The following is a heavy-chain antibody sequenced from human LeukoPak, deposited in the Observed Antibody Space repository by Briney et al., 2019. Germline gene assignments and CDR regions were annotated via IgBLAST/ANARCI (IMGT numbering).Heavy chain of an antibody. CDR2: ISDDNGNT. CDR1: GYTFSSYG. J-gene: IGHJ3*02. Sequence: GASVKVSCKASGYTFSSYGISWVRQAPGQGLQWMGWISDDNGNTNYAQYLQGRVTMTTDTSTSTAYMELRSLRSDDTAVYYCATSAVRDGYIHKQYAFDIWGQGTMVTVSS. CDR3: ATSAVRDGYIHKQYAFDI. D-gene: IGHD5-24*01. V-gene: IGHV1-18*01.